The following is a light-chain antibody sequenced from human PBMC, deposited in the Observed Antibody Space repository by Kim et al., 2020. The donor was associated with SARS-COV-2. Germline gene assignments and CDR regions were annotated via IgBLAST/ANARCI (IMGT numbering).Light chain of an antibody. Sequence: VSVSQGRTASITCSGDKVGDKYSCWYQQKPGQSPVLVIYQDSKRPSGIPERFSGSNSGNTATLTISGTQAMDEADYYCQAWDSSVVFGGGTQLTVL. J-gene: IGLJ2*01. CDR1: KVGDKY. CDR3: QAWDSSVV. V-gene: IGLV3-1*01. CDR2: QDS.